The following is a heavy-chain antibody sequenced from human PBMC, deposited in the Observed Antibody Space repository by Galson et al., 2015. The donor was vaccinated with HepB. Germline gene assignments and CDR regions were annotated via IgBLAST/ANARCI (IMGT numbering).Heavy chain of an antibody. V-gene: IGHV3-23*01. CDR3: AKALKPYGSGSYQFDY. Sequence: SLRLSCAASGFTFSSYAMSWVRQAPGKGLEWVSAISGSGGSTYYADSVKGRFTISRDNSKNTLYLQMNSLRAEDTAVYYCAKALKPYGSGSYQFDYWGQGTLVTVSS. D-gene: IGHD3-10*01. CDR1: GFTFSSYA. CDR2: ISGSGGST. J-gene: IGHJ4*02.